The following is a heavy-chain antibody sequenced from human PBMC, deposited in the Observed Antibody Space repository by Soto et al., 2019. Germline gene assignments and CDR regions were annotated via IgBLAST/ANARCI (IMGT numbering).Heavy chain of an antibody. CDR2: IYYSGST. CDR1: GGSSSSSSYY. D-gene: IGHD3-10*01. Sequence: QLQLQESGPGLVKPSETLSLTCTVSGGSSSSSSYYWGWIRQPPGKGLEWIGSIYYSGSTYYNPSLKSRVTISVDTSKNQFALKLSSVTAADTAVYYCARLGYGSGSYYHLFDYWGQGTLVTVSS. J-gene: IGHJ4*02. V-gene: IGHV4-39*01. CDR3: ARLGYGSGSYYHLFDY.